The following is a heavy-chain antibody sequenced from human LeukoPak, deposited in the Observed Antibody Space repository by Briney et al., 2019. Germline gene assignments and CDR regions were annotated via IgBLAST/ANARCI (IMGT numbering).Heavy chain of an antibody. D-gene: IGHD5-12*01. CDR1: GLTFSDAW. CDR3: TWMATIFTVDY. Sequence: GGSLTLSCVLSGLTFSDAWMSWVRQAPGKGLEWVGRIRNDRITDYAAPVQGRFSISRDNSKNTFYLQMNSLRTEDTGMYFCTWMATIFTVDYWGQGTLVTVSS. J-gene: IGHJ4*02. CDR2: IRNDRIT. V-gene: IGHV3-15*01.